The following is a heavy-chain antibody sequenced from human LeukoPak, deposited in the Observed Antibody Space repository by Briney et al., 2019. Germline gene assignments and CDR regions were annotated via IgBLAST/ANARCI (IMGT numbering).Heavy chain of an antibody. Sequence: EPSETLSLTCTVSGYSISSGYYWGWIRQPPGKGLEWIGSMYHSGSTYYNPSLKSRVTISVDTSKNQFSLKLSSVTAADTAVYYCARRTLTGYYNAWFDPWGQGTLVTVSS. J-gene: IGHJ5*02. V-gene: IGHV4-38-2*02. D-gene: IGHD3-9*01. CDR2: MYHSGST. CDR3: ARRTLTGYYNAWFDP. CDR1: GYSISSGYY.